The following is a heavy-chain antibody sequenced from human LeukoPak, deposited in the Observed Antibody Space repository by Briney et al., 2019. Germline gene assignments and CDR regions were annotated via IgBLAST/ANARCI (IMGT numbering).Heavy chain of an antibody. CDR2: IKQDGSEI. D-gene: IGHD1-26*01. CDR1: GFTFSGYW. CDR3: AKCGRGSGSYWGYYFDY. Sequence: GGSLRLSCVASGFTFSGYWMSWVRQAPGKGPEWVANIKQDGSEIYYVDSVKGRFTISRDNAKNSLYLQMNSLRAEDTAVYYCAKCGRGSGSYWGYYFDYWGQGTLVTVSS. V-gene: IGHV3-7*01. J-gene: IGHJ4*02.